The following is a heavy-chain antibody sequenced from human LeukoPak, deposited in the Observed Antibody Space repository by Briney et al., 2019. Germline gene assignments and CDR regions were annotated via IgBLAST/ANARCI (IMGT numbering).Heavy chain of an antibody. D-gene: IGHD4-23*01. J-gene: IGHJ4*02. CDR1: GYTFTSYG. V-gene: IGHV1-18*01. Sequence: ASVTVSCKASGYTFTSYGISWVRQAPGQGLEWMGWISAYNGNTNYAQKLQGRVTMTTDTSTSTAYMELRSLRSDDTAVYYCARDDYGGNFNYFDYWGQGTLVTVSS. CDR2: ISAYNGNT. CDR3: ARDDYGGNFNYFDY.